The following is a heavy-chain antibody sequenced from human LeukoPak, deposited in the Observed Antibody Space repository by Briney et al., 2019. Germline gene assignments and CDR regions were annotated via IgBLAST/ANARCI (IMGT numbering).Heavy chain of an antibody. CDR1: GFTISSYA. D-gene: IGHD3-16*01. J-gene: IGHJ4*02. CDR3: ARDHSFRGLWGGYYFDY. Sequence: GRSLRLSCAASGFTISSYAMHWVRQAPGKGLEWVAVISYDGSNKYYADSVKGRFTISRDNSKNTLYLQMNSLRAEDTAVYYCARDHSFRGLWGGYYFDYWGQGTLVTVSS. CDR2: ISYDGSNK. V-gene: IGHV3-30*04.